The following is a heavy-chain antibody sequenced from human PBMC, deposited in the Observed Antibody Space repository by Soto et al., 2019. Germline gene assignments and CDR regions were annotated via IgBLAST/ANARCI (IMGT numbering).Heavy chain of an antibody. J-gene: IGHJ6*02. V-gene: IGHV3-11*01. CDR3: ASDHQGTAVDHSYYDGMDV. CDR1: GFTFSDYY. CDR2: TSSSGSTI. Sequence: QVELVESGGGLAKPGGSLRLSCAASGFTFSDYYMSWIRQAPGKGLEWVSYTSSSGSTIYYADSVKGRFTMSRDNAKNSMNLNIESLIVEDTAVYYCASDHQGTAVDHSYYDGMDVWGQGTTVTVSS. D-gene: IGHD6-13*01.